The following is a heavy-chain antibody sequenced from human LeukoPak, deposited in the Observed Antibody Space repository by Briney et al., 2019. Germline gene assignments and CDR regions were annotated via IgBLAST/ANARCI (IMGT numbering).Heavy chain of an antibody. CDR1: GFTFSSYS. J-gene: IGHJ4*02. CDR3: AKDVSQGRLLSAAAATTAFDY. V-gene: IGHV3-21*01. CDR2: ISSSSSYI. D-gene: IGHD6-13*01. Sequence: GGSLRLSCAASGFTFSSYSMNWVRQAPGKGLEWVSSISSSSSYIYYADSVKGRFTISRDNAKNSLYLQMNSLRAEDTALYYCAKDVSQGRLLSAAAATTAFDYCGQGTLVTVSS.